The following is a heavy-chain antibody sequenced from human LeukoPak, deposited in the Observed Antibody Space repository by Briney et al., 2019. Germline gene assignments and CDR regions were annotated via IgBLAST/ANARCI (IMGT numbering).Heavy chain of an antibody. CDR2: IHNSGST. CDR1: GGSVSSDSYY. J-gene: IGHJ5*02. V-gene: IGHV4-61*01. Sequence: TSETLSLTCKVSGGSVSSDSYYWSCIRQPPGQGREWIGYIHNSGSTKYNASLKSRLTISVDTSKNQFSLEVTSVTAADTAVYYCARTNYGDYNWFDPWGQGTLVTVSS. D-gene: IGHD4-17*01. CDR3: ARTNYGDYNWFDP.